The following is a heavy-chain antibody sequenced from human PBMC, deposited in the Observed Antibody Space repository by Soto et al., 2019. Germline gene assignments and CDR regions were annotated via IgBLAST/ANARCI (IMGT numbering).Heavy chain of an antibody. CDR1: GGTFSSYA. CDR2: IIPIFGTA. D-gene: IGHD2-21*02. J-gene: IGHJ1*01. V-gene: IGHV1-69*01. Sequence: QVQLVQSGAEVKKPGSSVKVSCKASGGTFSSYAISWVRQAPGQGLEWMGGIIPIFGTANYAQKVQGRVTNTADESTSTAYMELSSLRSEDTAVYYCARGDIVVVTARPKYFQHWGQGTLVTVSS. CDR3: ARGDIVVVTARPKYFQH.